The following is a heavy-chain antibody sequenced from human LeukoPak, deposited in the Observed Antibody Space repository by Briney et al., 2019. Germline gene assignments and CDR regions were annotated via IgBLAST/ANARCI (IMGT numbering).Heavy chain of an antibody. CDR3: ARQGGYYDSSGYYLNWFGP. D-gene: IGHD3-22*01. CDR1: GGSISTNTYY. J-gene: IGHJ5*02. V-gene: IGHV4-39*07. CDR2: IYYTGST. Sequence: SETLSLTCTVSGGSISTNTYYWGWVRQPPGKGLEWIGSIYYTGSTYYNPSLKSRVTISLDTSKNRFSLKLTSVTAADTAAYYCARQGGYYDSSGYYLNWFGPWGQGTLVTVSS.